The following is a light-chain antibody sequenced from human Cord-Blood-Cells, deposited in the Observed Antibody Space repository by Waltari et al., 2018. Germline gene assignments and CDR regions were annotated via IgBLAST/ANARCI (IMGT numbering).Light chain of an antibody. Sequence: DIMMTQSPDSLAVSLGERATINCKSSQSVLYSSNNKNYLAWHQQKPGQPPKLLIYWASTRESGVPDRFSGSGSGTDFTLTISSLQAEDVAVYYCQQYYSTPRTFGQGTKVEIK. V-gene: IGKV4-1*01. CDR2: WAS. CDR3: QQYYSTPRT. J-gene: IGKJ1*01. CDR1: QSVLYSSNNKNY.